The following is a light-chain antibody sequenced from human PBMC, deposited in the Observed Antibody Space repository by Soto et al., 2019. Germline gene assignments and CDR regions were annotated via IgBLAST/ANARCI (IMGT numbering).Light chain of an antibody. Sequence: QSALTQPASVYGSPGQSSTISCNGTSSDVGGYNYVAWYQQHPGNAPKLMIYDVSNRPSGVSNRVSGSQSGNTAALTISGLQAEDEADYYCSSYTSSGVFGTGTKLTVL. CDR2: DVS. J-gene: IGLJ1*01. V-gene: IGLV2-14*01. CDR1: SSDVGGYNY. CDR3: SSYTSSGV.